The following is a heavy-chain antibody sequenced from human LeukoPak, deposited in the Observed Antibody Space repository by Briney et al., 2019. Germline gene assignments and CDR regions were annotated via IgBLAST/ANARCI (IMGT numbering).Heavy chain of an antibody. D-gene: IGHD3-10*01. CDR3: AKDLYYYGSGNYIDY. Sequence: PGGSLRLSCVASGFTLRTYAMHWVRQAPGKGLEWVAVISSDGSKKFYSDSVKGRFTISRDNSKNTLYLQMNSLRAEDTAIYYCAKDLYYYGSGNYIDYWGQGTLVTISS. J-gene: IGHJ4*02. V-gene: IGHV3-30-3*01. CDR1: GFTLRTYA. CDR2: ISSDGSKK.